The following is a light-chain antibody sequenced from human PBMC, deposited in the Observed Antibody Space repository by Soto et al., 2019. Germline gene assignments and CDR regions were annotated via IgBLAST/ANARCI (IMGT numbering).Light chain of an antibody. CDR2: DSS. CDR3: QQYEVSPQT. CDR1: RGLSDTN. J-gene: IGKJ1*01. V-gene: IGKV3-20*01. Sequence: EIVLTQSPGTLSLSPGEGATLSCRASRGLSDTNLAWYQQKPGQAPSLLLYDSSRRAPGVPHRFSGSGSWTDFTLTIISVEPDECAVYYCQQYEVSPQTFGRGSRVEMK.